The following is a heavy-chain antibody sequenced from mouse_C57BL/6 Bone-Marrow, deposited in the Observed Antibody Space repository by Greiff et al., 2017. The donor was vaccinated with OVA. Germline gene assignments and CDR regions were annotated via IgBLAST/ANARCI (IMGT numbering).Heavy chain of an antibody. CDR2: ISSGGSYT. V-gene: IGHV5-6*02. J-gene: IGHJ2*01. CDR1: GFTFSSYG. Sequence: EVMLVESGGDLVKPGGSLKLSCAASGFTFSSYGMSWVRQTPDKRLEWVATISSGGSYTYYPDSVKGRFTISRDNAKNTLYLQMSSLKSEDTAMYYCARRPITTVVATGYFDYWGQGTTLTVSS. D-gene: IGHD1-1*01. CDR3: ARRPITTVVATGYFDY.